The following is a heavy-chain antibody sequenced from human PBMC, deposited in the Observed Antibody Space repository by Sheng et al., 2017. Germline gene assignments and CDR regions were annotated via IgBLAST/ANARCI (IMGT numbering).Heavy chain of an antibody. Sequence: QVQLVQSGAEVKKPGASVKVSCKASGYTFTSYGISWVRQAPGQGLEWMGWISAYNGNTNYAQKLQGRVTMTTDTSTSTAYMELRSLRSDDTAVYYCARGIAAAGTGWGYYYYYMDVWGKGTTVTVSS. CDR3: ARGIAAAGTGWGYYYYYMDV. CDR1: GYTFTSYG. D-gene: IGHD6-13*01. J-gene: IGHJ6*03. CDR2: ISAYNGNT. V-gene: IGHV1-18*01.